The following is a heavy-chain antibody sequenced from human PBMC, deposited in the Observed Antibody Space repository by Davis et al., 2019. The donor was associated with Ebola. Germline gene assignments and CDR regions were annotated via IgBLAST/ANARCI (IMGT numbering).Heavy chain of an antibody. J-gene: IGHJ5*02. CDR3: ARRVEMTIGRIYNWLDP. D-gene: IGHD4/OR15-4a*01. CDR1: GGPISPYY. Sequence: PSETLSLTCTVSGGPISPYYWNWIRQPPGKGLEWIGHIYYNGSTKYNPSLKSRLTISVDTSKNQFSLKLSSVTAADTAVYYCARRVEMTIGRIYNWLDPWGQGTLVTVSS. CDR2: IYYNGST. V-gene: IGHV4-59*08.